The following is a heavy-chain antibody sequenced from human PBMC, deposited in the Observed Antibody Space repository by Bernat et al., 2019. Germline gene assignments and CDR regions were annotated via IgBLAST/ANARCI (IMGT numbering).Heavy chain of an antibody. J-gene: IGHJ6*02. V-gene: IGHV1-69*01. CDR3: AREGGNYCDSSGPNYYYYGMDV. CDR2: IIPIFGTA. CDR1: GGTFSSYA. Sequence: QVQLVQSGAEVKKPGSSVKVSCKASGGTFSSYAISWVRQAPGQGLEWMGGIIPIFGTANYAQKFQGRVTITADEATSTAYMELSSLRSKDTAVYYCAREGGNYCDSSGPNYYYYGMDVWGQGTTVTVSS. D-gene: IGHD3-22*01.